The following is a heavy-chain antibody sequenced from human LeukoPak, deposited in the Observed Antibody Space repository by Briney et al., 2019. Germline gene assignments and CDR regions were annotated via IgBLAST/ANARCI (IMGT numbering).Heavy chain of an antibody. D-gene: IGHD6-19*01. CDR3: ARSPYSSGWYQFDY. J-gene: IGHJ4*02. CDR1: GYTFTSSA. V-gene: IGHV7-4-1*02. Sequence: GSVKVSCKASGYTFTSSAMNWVRQAPGQGLEWMGWINTYTGNPTYAQGFTGRFVFSLDTSVSTAYLQISSLKAEDTAAYYCARSPYSSGWYQFDYWGQGTLVTVSS. CDR2: INTYTGNP.